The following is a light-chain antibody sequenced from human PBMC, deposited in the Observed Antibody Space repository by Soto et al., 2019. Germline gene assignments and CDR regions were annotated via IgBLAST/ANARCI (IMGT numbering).Light chain of an antibody. CDR2: EGS. CDR1: SSDVGSYHL. CDR3: CSYAGSSTFV. V-gene: IGLV2-23*01. J-gene: IGLJ2*01. Sequence: QSALTQPASVSGSPGQSITISCTGTSSDVGSYHLVSWYQHHPGKAPKLMIYEGSKRPSGVSNRFSGSKSGNTASLTISGLQAEDADDYYCCSYAGSSTFVFGGGTKLTVL.